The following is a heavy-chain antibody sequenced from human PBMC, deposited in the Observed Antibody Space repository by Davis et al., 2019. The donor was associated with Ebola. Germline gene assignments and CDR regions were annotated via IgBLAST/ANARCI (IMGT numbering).Heavy chain of an antibody. J-gene: IGHJ5*02. V-gene: IGHV5-10-1*01. CDR1: GYSFTSYW. Sequence: GESLKISCKGSGYSFTSYWISWVRQMPGKGLEWMGRIDPSDSYTNCSPSFQGHVTISADKSISTAYLQWSSLKASDTAMYYCSVTTVTRGDWFDPWGQGTLVTISS. CDR2: IDPSDSYT. D-gene: IGHD4-11*01. CDR3: SVTTVTRGDWFDP.